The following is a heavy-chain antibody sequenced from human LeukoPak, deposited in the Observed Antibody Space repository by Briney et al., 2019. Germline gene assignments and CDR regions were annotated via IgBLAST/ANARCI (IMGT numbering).Heavy chain of an antibody. CDR1: GGSISSSSYY. V-gene: IGHV4-39*01. D-gene: IGHD6-19*01. CDR3: ARHLLYSSGWNFDY. CDR2: IYYSGST. J-gene: IGHJ4*02. Sequence: SETLSLTCTVSGGSISSSSYYWGWIRQPPGKGLEWIGSIYYSGSTYYNPSLKSRVTISVDTSKNQFTLKLSSVTAADTAVYYCARHLLYSSGWNFDYWGQGTLVTVSS.